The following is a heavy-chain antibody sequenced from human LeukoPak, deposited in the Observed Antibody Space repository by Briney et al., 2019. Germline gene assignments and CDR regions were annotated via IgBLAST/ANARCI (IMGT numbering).Heavy chain of an antibody. CDR1: GFTFSSYE. CDR3: ARDGYYGSGSYYNGVFDY. D-gene: IGHD3-10*01. V-gene: IGHV3-48*03. Sequence: GGSLRRSCAASGFTFSSYEMNWVRQAPGKGLEWVPYISSSGSTIYYADSVKGRFTISRDNAKNSLYLQMNSLRAEDTAVYYCARDGYYGSGSYYNGVFDYWGQGTLVTVSS. CDR2: ISSSGSTI. J-gene: IGHJ4*02.